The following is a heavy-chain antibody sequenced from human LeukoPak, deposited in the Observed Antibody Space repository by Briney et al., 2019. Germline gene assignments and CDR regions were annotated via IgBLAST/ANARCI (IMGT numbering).Heavy chain of an antibody. V-gene: IGHV3-11*04. J-gene: IGHJ4*02. CDR2: ITNTGSIV. Sequence: GGSLRLSCAASGVTFSDYYMSWIRQAPGKGLEWVSGITNTGSIVYYADSVNGRFTSARGNAKNSLHWQMNTLRAEDTAIYYCARENSGIPATDIIDYWGQGSLVTVSS. CDR3: ARENSGIPATDIIDY. D-gene: IGHD6-13*01. CDR1: GVTFSDYY.